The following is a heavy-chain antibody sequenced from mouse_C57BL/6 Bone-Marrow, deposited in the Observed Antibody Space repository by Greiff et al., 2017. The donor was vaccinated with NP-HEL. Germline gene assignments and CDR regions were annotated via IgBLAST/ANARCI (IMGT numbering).Heavy chain of an antibody. D-gene: IGHD4-1*01. CDR3: AFLTGYYFDY. V-gene: IGHV1-82*01. Sequence: VQVVESGPELVKPGASVKISCKASGYAFSSSWMNWVKQRPGKGLEWIGRIYPGDGDTNYNGKFKGKATLTADKSSSTAYMQLSSLTSEDSAVYFCAFLTGYYFDYWGQGTTLTVSS. J-gene: IGHJ2*01. CDR2: IYPGDGDT. CDR1: GYAFSSSW.